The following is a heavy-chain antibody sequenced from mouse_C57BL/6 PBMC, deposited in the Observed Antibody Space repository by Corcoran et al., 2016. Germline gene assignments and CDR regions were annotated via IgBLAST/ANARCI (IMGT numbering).Heavy chain of an antibody. D-gene: IGHD2-3*01. CDR1: GYTFTTYG. Sequence: QIQLVQSGPELKKPGETVKISCKASGYTFTTYGMSWVKQAPGKGLKWMGWINTYSGVPTYADDFKGRFAFSLETSASTAYLQINNLKNEDTATYFCARGLLQNYFDYWGQGTTLTVSS. CDR3: ARGLLQNYFDY. CDR2: INTYSGVP. J-gene: IGHJ2*01. V-gene: IGHV9-3*01.